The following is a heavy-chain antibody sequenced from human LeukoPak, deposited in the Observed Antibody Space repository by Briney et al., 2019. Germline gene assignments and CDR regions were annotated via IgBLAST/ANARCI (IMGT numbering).Heavy chain of an antibody. J-gene: IGHJ4*02. CDR2: ITDSGGIT. Sequence: RGSLRLSCAASGFTFGNYGMSWVRQAPGKGLEWVSVITDSGGITSYADSVKGRFTISRDNSKNMLYLQMNSLRAEDTAVYYCAARGQTNSFDYWGQGTLVTVSS. CDR3: AARGQTNSFDY. D-gene: IGHD2/OR15-2a*01. CDR1: GFTFGNYG. V-gene: IGHV3-23*01.